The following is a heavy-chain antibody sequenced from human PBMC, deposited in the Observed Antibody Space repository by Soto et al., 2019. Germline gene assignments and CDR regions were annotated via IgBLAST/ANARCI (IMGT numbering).Heavy chain of an antibody. CDR3: ARGIATGQLDP. CDR2: INPDNGNT. V-gene: IGHV1-3*01. J-gene: IGHJ5*02. Sequence: QVQLVQSGAEVKKPGASVKISCKASGYTFTRYTMNWVRQAPGQRLEWMGWINPDNGNTKPSQKFQDRVIITRDTSASTAYMDLSSLRSEDTAVYYCARGIATGQLDPRGQGTLVTVSS. D-gene: IGHD2-15*01. CDR1: GYTFTRYT.